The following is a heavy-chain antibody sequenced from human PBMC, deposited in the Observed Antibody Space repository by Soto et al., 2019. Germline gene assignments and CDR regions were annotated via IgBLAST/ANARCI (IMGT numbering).Heavy chain of an antibody. D-gene: IGHD1-1*01. CDR3: LQSRSEMPTTQGAY. CDR2: ITSSSSYI. J-gene: IGHJ4*02. V-gene: IGHV3-21*01. CDR1: GFTFSTYS. Sequence: PGGSLRLSCAASGFTFSTYSMNWVRQAPGKGLEWVSSITSSSSYIYYADSVKGRFTISRDNAKNSLYLQMNSLRAEDTAVYYCLQSRSEMPTTQGAYWGQGTLVTVSS.